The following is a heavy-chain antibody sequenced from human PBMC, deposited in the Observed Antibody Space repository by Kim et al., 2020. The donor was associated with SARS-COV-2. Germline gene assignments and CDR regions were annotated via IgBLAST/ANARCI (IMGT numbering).Heavy chain of an antibody. J-gene: IGHJ4*02. Sequence: SGPTLVNPTQTLTLTCTFSGFSLSTSGVGVGWIRQPPGKALEWLALIYWDDDKRYSPSLKSRLTITKDTSKNQVVLTMTNMDPVDTATYYCAHSSRDDYVWGSYRAHFDYWGQGTLVTVSS. CDR1: GFSLSTSGVG. CDR2: IYWDDDK. V-gene: IGHV2-5*02. D-gene: IGHD3-16*02. CDR3: AHSSRDDYVWGSYRAHFDY.